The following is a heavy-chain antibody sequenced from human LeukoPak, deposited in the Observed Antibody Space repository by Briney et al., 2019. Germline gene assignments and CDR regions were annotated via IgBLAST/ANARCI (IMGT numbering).Heavy chain of an antibody. V-gene: IGHV3-30*04. D-gene: IGHD3-22*01. CDR1: GFTFSSYA. J-gene: IGHJ4*02. CDR3: AKDVNYYDSSGYLY. CDR2: ISYDGSNK. Sequence: GGSLRLSCAASGFTFSSYAMHWVRQAPGKGLEWVAAISYDGSNKYYADSVKGRFTISRDNSKNTLYLQMNSLRAEDTAVYYCAKDVNYYDSSGYLYWGQGTLVTVSS.